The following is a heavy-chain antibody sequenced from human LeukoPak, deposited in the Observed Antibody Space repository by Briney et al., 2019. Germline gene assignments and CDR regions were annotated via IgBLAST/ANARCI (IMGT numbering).Heavy chain of an antibody. CDR2: ISAYNGNT. V-gene: IGHV1-18*01. CDR1: GYTFTSYD. D-gene: IGHD2-2*02. Sequence: ASVKVSCKASGYTFTSYDINWVRQAPGQGLEWMGWISAYNGNTNYAQKLQGRVTMTTDTSTSTAYMELRSLRSDDTAVYYCARGVVPAAIVWFDPWGQGTLVTVSS. J-gene: IGHJ5*02. CDR3: ARGVVPAAIVWFDP.